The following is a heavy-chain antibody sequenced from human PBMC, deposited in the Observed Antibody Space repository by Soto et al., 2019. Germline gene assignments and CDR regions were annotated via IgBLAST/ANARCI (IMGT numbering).Heavy chain of an antibody. D-gene: IGHD3-10*01. CDR3: AKDGTMVASPAVY. CDR1: GFTFSGYG. CDR2: ISYDGSSK. V-gene: IGHV3-30*18. J-gene: IGHJ4*02. Sequence: GGSLRLSCAASGFTFSGYGMHWVRQAPGKGLDWVAVISYDGSSKNYADSVKGRFTISRDNSKNTLYLQMNSLRAEDTAVYYCAKDGTMVASPAVYWGQGTLVTVSS.